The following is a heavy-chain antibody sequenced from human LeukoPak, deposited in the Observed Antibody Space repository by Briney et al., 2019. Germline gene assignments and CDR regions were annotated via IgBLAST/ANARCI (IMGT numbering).Heavy chain of an antibody. CDR1: DGSISSNNFY. CDR3: ARSFGESYFDY. CDR2: IYYGRSP. D-gene: IGHD3-10*01. Sequence: SETLSLTCTVSDGSISSNNFYWGWIRQPPGKGLEWIGDIYYGRSPYYNPSLKSRLTISVDTSKNQFSLKLSSVTAADTAVYYCARSFGESYFDYWGQGILVTVSS. J-gene: IGHJ4*02. V-gene: IGHV4-39*07.